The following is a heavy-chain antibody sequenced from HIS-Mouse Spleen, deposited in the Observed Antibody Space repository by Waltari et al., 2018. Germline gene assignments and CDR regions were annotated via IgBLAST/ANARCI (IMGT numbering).Heavy chain of an antibody. CDR3: ARDQLGGFDY. V-gene: IGHV1-2*02. CDR2: IKHNSGGT. Sequence: QVQLVQSGAEVKKPGASVKVSCKASGYTFTGYYMHWVRKAPGKGLEWMGGIKHNSGGTNYAQKFQGRVTMTRDTSISTAYMELSRLRSDDTAVYYCARDQLGGFDYWGQGTLVTVSS. D-gene: IGHD7-27*01. J-gene: IGHJ4*02. CDR1: GYTFTGYY.